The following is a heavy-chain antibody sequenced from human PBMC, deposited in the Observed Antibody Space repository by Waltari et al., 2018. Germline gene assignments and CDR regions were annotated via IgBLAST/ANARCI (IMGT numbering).Heavy chain of an antibody. Sequence: QVQLQESGPGLVKPSETLSLTCAVSGYSISSGYYWGWIREPPRKGLEWIGSIYHSWSTYYNPSLKSRVTISVDTSKNQFSLKLSSVTAADTAVYYCARILGSGSWPPAYWGQGTLVTVSS. CDR1: GYSISSGYY. CDR2: IYHSWST. J-gene: IGHJ4*02. CDR3: ARILGSGSWPPAY. V-gene: IGHV4-38-2*01. D-gene: IGHD6-13*01.